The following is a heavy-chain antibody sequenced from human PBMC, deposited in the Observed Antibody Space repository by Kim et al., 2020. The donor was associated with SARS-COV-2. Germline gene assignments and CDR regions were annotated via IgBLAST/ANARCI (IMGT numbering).Heavy chain of an antibody. Sequence: ITYYADSVKGRFTTSRDNSKDILYWQMNSLRAEDTALYFCTRGTVSAWYDFWGQGTLVTVSA. D-gene: IGHD2-2*01. J-gene: IGHJ5*01. V-gene: IGHV3-23*05. CDR2: IT. CDR3: TRGTVSAWYDF.